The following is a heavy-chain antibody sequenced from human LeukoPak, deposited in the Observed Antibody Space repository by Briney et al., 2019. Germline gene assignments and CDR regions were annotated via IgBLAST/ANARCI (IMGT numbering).Heavy chain of an antibody. CDR2: ITPMFGTG. V-gene: IGHV1-69*13. CDR1: GGTFSSYA. CDR3: ARDKKAAMTI. D-gene: IGHD5-18*01. Sequence: SVKVSCKASGGTFSSYAISWVRQAPEQGLEWMGGITPMFGTGNYAQKFQGRVTITADESTSTAYMELSSLRSEDTAVYYCARDKKAAMTIWGQGTLVTVSS. J-gene: IGHJ4*02.